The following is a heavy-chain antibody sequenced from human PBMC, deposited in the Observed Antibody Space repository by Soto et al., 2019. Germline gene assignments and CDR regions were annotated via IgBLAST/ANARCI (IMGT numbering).Heavy chain of an antibody. J-gene: IGHJ3*02. V-gene: IGHV4-30-4*01. CDR2: IYYSGTT. D-gene: IGHD6-6*01. Sequence: QVQLQESGPGLVKPSQTLSLTCTVSGGSISSGDYYWRWVRQPPGKGLEWIAYIYYSGTTYYNPSIKSRVNMSRDTSLNQFXXXXXXXXAXXXAVXXXXXXXXXLDYSISSDAFHIWGQGTMVTVSS. CDR1: GGSISSGDYY. CDR3: XXXXXXLDYSISSDAFHI.